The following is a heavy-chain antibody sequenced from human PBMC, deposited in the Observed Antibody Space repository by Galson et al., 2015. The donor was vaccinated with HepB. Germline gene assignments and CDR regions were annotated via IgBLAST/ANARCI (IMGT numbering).Heavy chain of an antibody. CDR2: INGDNANT. CDR1: GYTFTSYA. V-gene: IGHV1-3*01. D-gene: IGHD3-3*01. Sequence: SVKVSCKASGYTFTSYAMHWVRQAPGRRLEWVGWINGDNANTKYSRKFQGRLNITVDTSASTAYMNLSSLRSEDTAVYYCARANRGFSIDFWGQGTLVTVSS. CDR3: ARANRGFSIDF. J-gene: IGHJ4*02.